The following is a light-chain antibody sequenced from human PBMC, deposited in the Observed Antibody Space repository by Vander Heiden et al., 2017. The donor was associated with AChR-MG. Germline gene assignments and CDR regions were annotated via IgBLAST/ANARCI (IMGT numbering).Light chain of an antibody. Sequence: QSALTPPPSASASPGQSVTISCTGTSSDVGGCNYVSWHQQHPDEAHLLVIVEVSKRPAAVPDRFSGSTAGNTTARTVTGLQADDEADYYCSAYAGSTWVFGGGTKLTVL. CDR2: EVS. CDR3: SAYAGSTWV. V-gene: IGLV2-8*01. CDR1: SSDVGGCNY. J-gene: IGLJ3*02.